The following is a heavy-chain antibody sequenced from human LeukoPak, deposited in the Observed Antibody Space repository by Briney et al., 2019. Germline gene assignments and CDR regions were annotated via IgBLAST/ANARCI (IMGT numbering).Heavy chain of an antibody. V-gene: IGHV3-30*18. J-gene: IGHJ6*03. Sequence: PGGSLRLSCAASGFTFSSYGMHWVRQAPGKGLEWVAVISYDGSDKYYADSVKGRFTISRDNSKNTLYLQMNSLRAEDTAVYYCAKKGYDFWSGYYMYYYYYYMDVWGKGTTVTVSS. CDR2: ISYDGSDK. CDR3: AKKGYDFWSGYYMYYYYYYMDV. CDR1: GFTFSSYG. D-gene: IGHD3-3*01.